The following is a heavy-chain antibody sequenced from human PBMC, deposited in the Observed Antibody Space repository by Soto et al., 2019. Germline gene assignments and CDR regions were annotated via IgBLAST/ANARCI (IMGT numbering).Heavy chain of an antibody. Sequence: EVQLLESGGGLVQRGGSLRLSCAASGFTFSSYAMSWVRQAPGKGLEWVSGIGDNSASVYYADSVKGRFTIPRDTSKNTLYLQMNSLRAEDTAVYYCVKFEGITFSYYYMDVWGKGTTVTVSS. CDR2: IGDNSASV. CDR3: VKFEGITFSYYYMDV. V-gene: IGHV3-23*01. CDR1: GFTFSSYA. J-gene: IGHJ6*03.